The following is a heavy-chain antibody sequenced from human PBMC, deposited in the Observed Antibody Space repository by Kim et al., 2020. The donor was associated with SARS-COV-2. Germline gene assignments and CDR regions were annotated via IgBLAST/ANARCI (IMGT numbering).Heavy chain of an antibody. J-gene: IGHJ6*02. CDR1: GGTFSSYA. V-gene: IGHV1-69*13. CDR3: ARDSTTSGYDYSYYYYVMDV. Sequence: SVKVSCKASGGTFSSYAISWVRQAPGQGLEWMGGIIPIFGTANYAQKFQGRVTITADESTSTAYMELSSLRSEDTAVYSCARDSTTSGYDYSYYYYVMDVWGHGATVTGCS. D-gene: IGHD5-12*01. CDR2: IIPIFGTA.